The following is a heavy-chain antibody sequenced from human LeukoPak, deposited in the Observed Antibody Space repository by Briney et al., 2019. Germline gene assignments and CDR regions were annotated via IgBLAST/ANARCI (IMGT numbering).Heavy chain of an antibody. D-gene: IGHD5-18*01. CDR1: GFTFSSYW. J-gene: IGHJ4*02. CDR3: ARSLWPEDY. Sequence: GGSLRLSCAASGFTFSSYWMSWVRQAPGKGLEWVANIKQDGIEKNYVDSVKGRFTISRDNAKASLSLQMNSLRAEDTAVYYCARSLWPEDYWGQGTLVTVSS. CDR2: IKQDGIEK. V-gene: IGHV3-7*01.